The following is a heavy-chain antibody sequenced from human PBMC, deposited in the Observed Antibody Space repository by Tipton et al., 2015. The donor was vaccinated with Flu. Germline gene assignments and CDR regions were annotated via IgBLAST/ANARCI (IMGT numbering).Heavy chain of an antibody. V-gene: IGHV4-39*02. CDR3: ARGDAPLVAGYYYGLDV. J-gene: IGHJ6*02. Sequence: TLSLTCIVSGDSISSTIYYWGWIRQPPGKGLEWIASIYYSDNSYYNPSLKSRVTISVDTSKNQFSLRLSSVTAADTAVYFCARGDAPLVAGYYYGLDVWGQGTSVTISS. CDR2: IYYSDNS. CDR1: GDSISSTIYY. D-gene: IGHD6-19*01.